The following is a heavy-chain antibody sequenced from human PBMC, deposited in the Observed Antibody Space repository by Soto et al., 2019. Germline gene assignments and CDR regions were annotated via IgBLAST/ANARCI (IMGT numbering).Heavy chain of an antibody. D-gene: IGHD6-13*01. CDR2: IYPGDSDT. J-gene: IGHJ6*02. CDR3: ARQGVGYSSIWSSYYYYGMDV. CDR1: GYSFTSYW. Sequence: GESLKISCKGSGYSFTSYWIGWVRQMPGKGLEWMGIIYPGDSDTRYSPSFQGQVTISADKSISTAYLQWSSLKASDTAMYYCARQGVGYSSIWSSYYYYGMDVWGQGTTVTVSS. V-gene: IGHV5-51*01.